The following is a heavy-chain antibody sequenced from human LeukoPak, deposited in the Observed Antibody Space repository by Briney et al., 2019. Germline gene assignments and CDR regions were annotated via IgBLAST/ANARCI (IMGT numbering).Heavy chain of an antibody. V-gene: IGHV1-58*02. Sequence: ASVKVSCTASGFTFTSSAMQWVRQARGQRLEWIGWIVVGSGNTNYAQKFQERVTITRDMSTSTAYMELSSLRSEDTAVYYCAAGPTTVTTNYYYMDVWGKGTTVTVSS. D-gene: IGHD4-17*01. CDR2: IVVGSGNT. J-gene: IGHJ6*03. CDR1: GFTFTSSA. CDR3: AAGPTTVTTNYYYMDV.